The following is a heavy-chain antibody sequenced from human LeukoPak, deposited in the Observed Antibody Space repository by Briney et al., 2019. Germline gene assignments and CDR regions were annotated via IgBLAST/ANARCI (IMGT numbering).Heavy chain of an antibody. CDR1: GYTFTSYA. CDR3: ARDRGSGSYLDYFDY. J-gene: IGHJ4*02. V-gene: IGHV1-2*04. CDR2: INPNSGGT. Sequence: ASVKVSCKASGYTFTSYAMNWVRQAPGQGLEWMGWINPNSGGTNYAQKFQGWVTMTRDTSISTAYMELSRLRSDDTAVYYCARDRGSGSYLDYFDYWGQGTLVTVSS. D-gene: IGHD1-26*01.